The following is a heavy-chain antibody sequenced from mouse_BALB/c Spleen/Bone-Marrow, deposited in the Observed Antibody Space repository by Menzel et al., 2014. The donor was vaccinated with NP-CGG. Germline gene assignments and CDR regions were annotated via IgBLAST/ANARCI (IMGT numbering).Heavy chain of an antibody. D-gene: IGHD1-1*01. CDR2: IDPANGNT. J-gene: IGHJ2*01. V-gene: IGHV14-3*02. CDR3: ARYCYGFYFDY. Sequence: EVKLVESGAELVKPGASVKLSCTASGFNIKDTYMHWVKQRPEQGLEWIGRIDPANGNTKYDPKFQGKATITADTSSNTAYLQLSSLTSEDTAVYYCARYCYGFYFDYWGQGTTLTVSS. CDR1: GFNIKDTY.